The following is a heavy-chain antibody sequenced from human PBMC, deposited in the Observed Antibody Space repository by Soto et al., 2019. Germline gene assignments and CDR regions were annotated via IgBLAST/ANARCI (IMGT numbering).Heavy chain of an antibody. CDR2: SSPRGETI. Sequence: GSLRLSCVASGFSLANYPMNWVRQTPGKGLEWISYSSPRGETIYYADSVEGRFTISRDNARTSLSLHMSRLRDEDSALYYCAKGPHTNVGWPYYFESWGQGVPVTVSS. D-gene: IGHD6-19*01. J-gene: IGHJ4*02. CDR1: GFSLANYP. CDR3: AKGPHTNVGWPYYFES. V-gene: IGHV3-48*02.